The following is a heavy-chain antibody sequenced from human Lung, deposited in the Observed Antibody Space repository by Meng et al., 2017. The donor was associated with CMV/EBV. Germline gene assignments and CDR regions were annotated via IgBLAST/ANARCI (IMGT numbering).Heavy chain of an antibody. V-gene: IGHV4-4*02. J-gene: IGHJ4*02. D-gene: IGHD6-19*01. CDR3: ASFPPPGKQWLVTDY. Sequence: TRSVKLWDRAPQTPGKGWDWIWESSHRSSTNYDPSLKRRDTISVDKSKNQFSLKLSSVTAADTAVYYCASFPPPGKQWLVTDYWGQGTLVTVSS. CDR1: TRSVKL. CDR2: SSHRSST.